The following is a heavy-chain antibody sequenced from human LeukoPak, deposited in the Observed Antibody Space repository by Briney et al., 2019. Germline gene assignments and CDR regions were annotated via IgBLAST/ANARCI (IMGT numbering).Heavy chain of an antibody. V-gene: IGHV3-48*03. J-gene: IGHJ4*02. CDR3: ARDSVPASYGSG. CDR1: GFTFSSYE. Sequence: GGSLRLSCAASGFTFSSYEMNWVRQAPGKGLEWVSYISSSGSTIYYAYSVKCRFPISRDNAKNSLYLQMNSLRAEDTAVYYCARDSVPASYGSGWGQGTLVTVSS. D-gene: IGHD3-10*01. CDR2: ISSSGSTI.